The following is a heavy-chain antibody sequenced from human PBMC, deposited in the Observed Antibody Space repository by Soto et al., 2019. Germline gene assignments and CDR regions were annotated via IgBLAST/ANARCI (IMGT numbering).Heavy chain of an antibody. J-gene: IGHJ4*02. Sequence: QVLLVQSGAEVKKPGASVKVACKASGYTFTNYGISWVRQAPGQGLEWLGWISTYNGDRDFAQKVQGRVTMTTDTSTTTAYMEWRSLRSDDTAVYYCARSRAGGTWEQYPSFYFDYWGQGALVNVSS. D-gene: IGHD1-26*01. CDR3: ARSRAGGTWEQYPSFYFDY. CDR2: ISTYNGDR. CDR1: GYTFTNYG. V-gene: IGHV1-18*01.